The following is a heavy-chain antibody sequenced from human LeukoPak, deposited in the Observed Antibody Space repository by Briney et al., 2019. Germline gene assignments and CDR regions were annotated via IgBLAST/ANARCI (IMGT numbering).Heavy chain of an antibody. Sequence: GVSLRLSCAASGFTFSSYWMSWVRQAPGKGLEWVANIKQDGSEKYYVDSVKGRFTVSRDNAKNSLYLEMNSLRAEDTAVYYCARGGYSSSWYVNYWGRGTLVTVSS. V-gene: IGHV3-7*01. CDR3: ARGGYSSSWYVNY. CDR2: IKQDGSEK. D-gene: IGHD6-13*01. J-gene: IGHJ4*02. CDR1: GFTFSSYW.